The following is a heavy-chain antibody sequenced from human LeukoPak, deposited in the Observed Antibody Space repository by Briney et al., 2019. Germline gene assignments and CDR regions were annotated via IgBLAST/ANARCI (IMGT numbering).Heavy chain of an antibody. CDR2: INPKSGDT. CDR1: GYTFTDDY. V-gene: IGHV1-2*02. Sequence: ASVKVSCKASGYTFTDDYVHWVRQAPGQGLEWMGWINPKSGDTHYPQRFQGRVTLTSDTSISTAYMELSSLRSDDTAVYYCATYFLDTSARDWGQGTLVTVSS. J-gene: IGHJ4*02. D-gene: IGHD3-22*01. CDR3: ATYFLDTSARD.